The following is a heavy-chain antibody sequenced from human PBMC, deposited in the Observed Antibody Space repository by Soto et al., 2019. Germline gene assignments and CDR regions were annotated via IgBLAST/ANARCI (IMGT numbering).Heavy chain of an antibody. CDR1: GFSFSSYA. CDR3: ATGSIEYSASVDN. V-gene: IGHV3-23*01. CDR2: ISARGGSL. Sequence: EVQLLESGGGLVQPGGSLRLSCAASGFSFSSYAMVWGRQAPGKGLEWVSVISARGGSLYFADSVKGRFTISRDNSKNVLSLEMNSLRAEHTATYFCATGSIEYSASVDNWGQGTLVVVSS. J-gene: IGHJ4*02. D-gene: IGHD5-12*01.